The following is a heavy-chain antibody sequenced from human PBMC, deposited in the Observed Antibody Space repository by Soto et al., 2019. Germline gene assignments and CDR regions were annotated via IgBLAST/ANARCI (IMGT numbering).Heavy chain of an antibody. CDR1: GGSISSGGYS. J-gene: IGHJ6*02. CDR2: IFHSGST. Sequence: TLSLTCAVSGGSISSGGYSWSWIRQPPGKGLEWIGYIFHSGSTYYNPSLKSRVTITVDTSKNQFSLKLSSVTAADTAVYYCARVGYSSKYYFYYGMDVWGQGTTVTVSS. D-gene: IGHD5-18*01. V-gene: IGHV4-30-2*01. CDR3: ARVGYSSKYYFYYGMDV.